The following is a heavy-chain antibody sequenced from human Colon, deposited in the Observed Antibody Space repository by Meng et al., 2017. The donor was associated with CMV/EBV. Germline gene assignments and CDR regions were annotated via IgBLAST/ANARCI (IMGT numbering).Heavy chain of an antibody. J-gene: IGHJ3*01. CDR3: ARPNKYHGSGQDTFDV. CDR1: GDSIISTRSYA. V-gene: IGHV4-39*01. Sequence: SETLSLTCSVSGDSIISTRSYAWGWIRQAPGKRPEWIGSMSNTGRTFNSPSLRSRVTLSMDTAKNEFSLRLRSMTATDTAVYYCARPNKYHGSGQDTFDVWGQGILVTVSS. CDR2: MSNTGRT. D-gene: IGHD3-10*01.